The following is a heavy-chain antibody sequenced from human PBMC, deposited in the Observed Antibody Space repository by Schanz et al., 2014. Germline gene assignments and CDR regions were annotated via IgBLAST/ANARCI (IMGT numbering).Heavy chain of an antibody. V-gene: IGHV3-74*01. Sequence: EVQLVESGGELIQPGGSLRLSCEASGFTFSRYWMHWVRQAPGKGLEWVSRLNFDETYTSYADSVKGRFTISRDNAKNTVYLQMTSLRVEDTAVYYCARGGVDSAMAHEYWGRGTLVTVSS. J-gene: IGHJ4*02. D-gene: IGHD5-18*01. CDR3: ARGGVDSAMAHEY. CDR1: GFTFSRYW. CDR2: LNFDETYT.